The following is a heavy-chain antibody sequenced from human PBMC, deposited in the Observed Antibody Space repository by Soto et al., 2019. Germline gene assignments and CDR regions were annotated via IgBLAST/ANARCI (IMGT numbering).Heavy chain of an antibody. V-gene: IGHV3-72*01. CDR3: VSLWSVTGSRDY. CDR2: IRDRVHSYST. Sequence: EVQLVESGGGLVQPGGSLRLSCAVSGLTFSDHYMGWVRQAPGKGLEWVGRIRDRVHSYSTEYAASVKGRFTISRDDSRNSLYLQMNSLKMEDTAVFYCVSLWSVTGSRDYWGRGTLVTVSS. J-gene: IGHJ4*02. CDR1: GLTFSDHY. D-gene: IGHD2-21*01.